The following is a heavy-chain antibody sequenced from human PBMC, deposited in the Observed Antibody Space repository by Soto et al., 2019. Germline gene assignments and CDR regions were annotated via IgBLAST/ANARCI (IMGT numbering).Heavy chain of an antibody. V-gene: IGHV3-23*01. CDR3: ARDHGDY. Sequence: GGSLRLSCAASGFPFSNYAMSWVRQAPGKGLEWVSTISSSGGSTYYTDSVKGRSTISRDNSKNTLYLQMNSLRAEDTAVYYCARDHGDYWGQGTLVTVSS. CDR2: ISSSGGST. CDR1: GFPFSNYA. J-gene: IGHJ4*02.